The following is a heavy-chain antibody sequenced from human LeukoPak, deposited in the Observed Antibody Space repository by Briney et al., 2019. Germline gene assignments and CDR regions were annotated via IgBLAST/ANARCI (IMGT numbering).Heavy chain of an antibody. V-gene: IGHV1-18*01. J-gene: IGHJ3*02. CDR1: GYTFTSYA. CDR3: ARGDSSGYYRKGPFDI. D-gene: IGHD3-22*01. CDR2: ISAYNGNT. Sequence: ASVKVSCKASGYTFTSYAIGWVRQAPGQGLEWMGWISAYNGNTNYAQKVQGRVTMTTDKSTSRTYMALRRLRCDDTAVYYCARGDSSGYYRKGPFDIWGQGTMVTVSS.